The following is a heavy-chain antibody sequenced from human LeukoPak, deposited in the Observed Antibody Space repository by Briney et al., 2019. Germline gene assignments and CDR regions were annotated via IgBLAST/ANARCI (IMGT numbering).Heavy chain of an antibody. CDR3: ARHSSYYDFWSGYRHFDY. Sequence: GESLKISCEAFGYTFSTYWIGWVRQMPGKGLEWMGIIYPGDSDTRYSPSFQGQVTISADKSISTAYLQWSSLKASDTAMYYCARHSSYYDFWSGYRHFDYWGQGTLVTVSS. J-gene: IGHJ4*02. CDR2: IYPGDSDT. V-gene: IGHV5-51*01. D-gene: IGHD3-3*01. CDR1: GYTFSTYW.